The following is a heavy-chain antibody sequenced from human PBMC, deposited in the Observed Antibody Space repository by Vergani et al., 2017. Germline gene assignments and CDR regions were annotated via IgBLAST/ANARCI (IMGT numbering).Heavy chain of an antibody. D-gene: IGHD4-11*01. V-gene: IGHV4-34*01. Sequence: QVQLQQWGGGLLKPSETLSLTCVVNGGSFTSYHWTWIRQSSGEGLEWVGDIDHTGRPDYNPSLKSRLTMSVDKSRNQFSLTLNSVTATDTAIYFCARVNTETNGHLYYYYYIDVWGQGTAVTVS. CDR1: GGSFTSYH. J-gene: IGHJ6*03. CDR2: IDHTGRP. CDR3: ARVNTETNGHLYYYYYIDV.